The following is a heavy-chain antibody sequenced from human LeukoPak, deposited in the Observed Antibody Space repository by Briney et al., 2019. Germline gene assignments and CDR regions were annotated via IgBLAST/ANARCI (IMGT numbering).Heavy chain of an antibody. D-gene: IGHD1-7*01. Sequence: SQTLSLTFAISGESVSSNSAAWTWIRQSPSRGLEWLGRTYYRSKWYYDYAVSVKSRITINPDTSKNQFSLQLNSVTPDDTAVYYCARGWWNYWSGYYYYMDVWGKGTTVTVSS. CDR3: ARGWWNYWSGYYYYMDV. CDR2: TYYRSKWYY. J-gene: IGHJ6*03. V-gene: IGHV6-1*01. CDR1: GESVSSNSAA.